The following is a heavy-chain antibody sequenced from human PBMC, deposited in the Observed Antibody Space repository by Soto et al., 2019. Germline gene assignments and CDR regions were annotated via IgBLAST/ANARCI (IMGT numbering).Heavy chain of an antibody. Sequence: PSGTLSLTCTVSGGSMISGGYYWSWIRQPPGKGLEWIGYIYYSGSTYYNPSLKSRVTISVDTSKNQFSLKLSSVTAADTAVYYCASLTYYYDSSGPDSHPIFDIWGQGTMVPVSS. V-gene: IGHV4-30-4*01. CDR2: IYYSGST. CDR1: GGSMISGGYY. D-gene: IGHD3-22*01. J-gene: IGHJ3*02. CDR3: ASLTYYYDSSGPDSHPIFDI.